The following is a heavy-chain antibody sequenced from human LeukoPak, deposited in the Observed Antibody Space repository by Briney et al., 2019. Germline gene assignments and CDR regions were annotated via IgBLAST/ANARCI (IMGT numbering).Heavy chain of an antibody. V-gene: IGHV3-21*01. CDR2: ISSSSSYI. D-gene: IGHD6-19*01. CDR3: ARFGSEGY. Sequence: ETLSLTCAVYGGSLNGYYWSWIRQPPGKGLEWVSSISSSSSYIYYADSVKGRFTISRDNAKNSLYLQMNSLRAEDTAVYYCARFGSEGYWGQGTLVTVSS. J-gene: IGHJ4*02. CDR1: GGSLNGYY.